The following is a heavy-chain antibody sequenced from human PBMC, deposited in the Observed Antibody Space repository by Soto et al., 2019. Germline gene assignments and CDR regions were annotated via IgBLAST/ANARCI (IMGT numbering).Heavy chain of an antibody. CDR2: IWYDGSNK. CDR3: ASSKIPGHYYYYMDV. Sequence: GGSLRLSCAASGFTFSSYGMHWVRQAPGKGLEWVAVIWYDGSNKYYADSVKGRFTISRDNSKNTLYLQMNSLRAEDTAVYYCASSKIPGHYYYYMDVWGKGTTVTVSS. V-gene: IGHV3-33*01. J-gene: IGHJ6*03. CDR1: GFTFSSYG. D-gene: IGHD4-4*01.